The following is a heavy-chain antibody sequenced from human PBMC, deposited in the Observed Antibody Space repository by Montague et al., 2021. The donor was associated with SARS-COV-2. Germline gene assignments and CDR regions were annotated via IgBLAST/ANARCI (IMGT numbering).Heavy chain of an antibody. D-gene: IGHD3-16*01. V-gene: IGHV4-4*07. Sequence: SETLSLACSISGVSITSYYWSWVRQPDGKGLEWIGHIYASGSTNYSPSLKSRVRLSIDNPKNQFSLKLESLTAADTAVYYCVRDGGNWYYFDYWGQGALVTVSS. CDR3: VRDGGNWYYFDY. J-gene: IGHJ4*02. CDR2: IYASGST. CDR1: GVSITSYY.